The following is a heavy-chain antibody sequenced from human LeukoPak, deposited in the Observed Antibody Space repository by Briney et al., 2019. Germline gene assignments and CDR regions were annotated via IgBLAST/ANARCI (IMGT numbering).Heavy chain of an antibody. CDR3: AKSGYNRFDY. CDR1: GFTFSSSA. V-gene: IGHV3-23*01. Sequence: GGSLRLSCAASGFTFSSSAMSWVRQAPGKGLEWVSSISGSGSGGSTYYADSVKGRFTISRDNSKNTLYLQMNSLRVEDTAVFYCAKSGYNRFDYWGQGTLVTVSS. D-gene: IGHD5-24*01. CDR2: ISGSGSGGST. J-gene: IGHJ4*02.